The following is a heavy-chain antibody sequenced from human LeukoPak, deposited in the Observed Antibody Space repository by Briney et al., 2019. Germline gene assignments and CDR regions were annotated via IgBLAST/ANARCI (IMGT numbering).Heavy chain of an antibody. Sequence: SGPTLVKPTQTLTLTCTFSGFSLSTSGVGVGWIRQPPGKALEWLALIYWDDDKRYNPSLKSRLTITKDTSKNRVVLTMTNMDPVDTATYYCAHRPGGVGATWGYYFDYWGQGTLVTVSS. V-gene: IGHV2-5*02. CDR3: AHRPGGVGATWGYYFDY. D-gene: IGHD1-26*01. J-gene: IGHJ4*02. CDR2: IYWDDDK. CDR1: GFSLSTSGVG.